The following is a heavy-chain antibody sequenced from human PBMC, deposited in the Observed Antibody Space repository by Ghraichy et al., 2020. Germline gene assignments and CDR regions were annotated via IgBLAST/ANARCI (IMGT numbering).Heavy chain of an antibody. Sequence: GESLNISCAASGFTFSSYGMHWVRQAPGKGLEWVAVIWYDGSNKYYADSVKGRFTISRDNSKNTLYLQMNSLRAEDTAVYYCAKDGGNWFDPWGQGTLVTVSS. CDR1: GFTFSSYG. CDR2: IWYDGSNK. J-gene: IGHJ5*02. V-gene: IGHV3-33*06. D-gene: IGHD2-15*01. CDR3: AKDGGNWFDP.